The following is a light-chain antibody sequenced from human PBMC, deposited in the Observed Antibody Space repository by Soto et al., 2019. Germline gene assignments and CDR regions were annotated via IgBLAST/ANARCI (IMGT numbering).Light chain of an antibody. CDR3: ATWDDSLHGVA. J-gene: IGLJ3*02. CDR2: KNN. V-gene: IGLV1-44*01. CDR1: TSNIGSNA. Sequence: QLVLTQPPSASGTPGQSVTLSCSGSTSNIGSNAVNWYQQLPGTAPKLLIYKNNQRPSGGPDRFSGSKFGTSASLAISGLQSEDEADYHCATWDDSLHGVAFGGGTKLTVL.